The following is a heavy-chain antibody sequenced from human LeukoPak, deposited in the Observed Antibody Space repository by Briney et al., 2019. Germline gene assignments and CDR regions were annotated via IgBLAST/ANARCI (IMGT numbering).Heavy chain of an antibody. Sequence: GGSLRLSCAASGFTFDDYAMHWVRQAPGKGLEWVSGISWNSGSIGYADSVKGRFTISRDNAKNSLYLQMNSLRAEDTALYYCAKGLGGDYGALRWYFDLWGRGTLVTVSS. CDR3: AKGLGGDYGALRWYFDL. CDR1: GFTFDDYA. D-gene: IGHD4-17*01. J-gene: IGHJ2*01. CDR2: ISWNSGSI. V-gene: IGHV3-9*01.